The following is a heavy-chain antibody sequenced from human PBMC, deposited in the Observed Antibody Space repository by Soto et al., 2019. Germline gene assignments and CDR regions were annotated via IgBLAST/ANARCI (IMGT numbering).Heavy chain of an antibody. J-gene: IGHJ4*02. D-gene: IGHD5-18*01. CDR3: AKGQDQGYCFYYFAD. CDR1: GAASGFTFSTYA. CDR2: ITGSGSTT. Sequence: EVQLLESGGGFVQPGGSLRLPCAASGAASGFTFSTYALNWVRQGPGKGLEWVSAITGSGSTTYYADSVEGRFTSSRDNSKNTLYLQMNSLRAEDTAVYYCAKGQDQGYCFYYFADWGQGTLVTVSS. V-gene: IGHV3-23*01.